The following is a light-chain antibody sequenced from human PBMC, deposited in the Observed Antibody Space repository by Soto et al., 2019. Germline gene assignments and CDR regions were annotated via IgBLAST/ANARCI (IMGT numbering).Light chain of an antibody. V-gene: IGKV2-28*01. CDR1: QSLLHSNGYNY. J-gene: IGKJ1*01. CDR3: MQALQTAWT. CDR2: LGS. Sequence: DIVMTQSPLSLPVTPGEPASISCRSSQSLLHSNGYNYLDWYLQKPGQSPQLLIYLGSNRASGVPDRFSGSGSATDFTLKISRVEAEDFGVYYCMQALQTAWTFGQGTKVDIK.